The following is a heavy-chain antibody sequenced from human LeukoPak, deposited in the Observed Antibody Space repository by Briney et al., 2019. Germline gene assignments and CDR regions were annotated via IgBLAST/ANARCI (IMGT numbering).Heavy chain of an antibody. V-gene: IGHV3-21*01. CDR3: ARDIRLGGYTQNPFDI. Sequence: GGSLRLSCAASGFTFSSYSMNWVRQAPGKGLEWVSSISSSSSYIYYADSVKGRFTISRDNAKNSLYLQMNSLRAEDTAVYYCARDIRLGGYTQNPFDIWGQGTMVTVSS. D-gene: IGHD3-22*01. J-gene: IGHJ3*02. CDR2: ISSSSSYI. CDR1: GFTFSSYS.